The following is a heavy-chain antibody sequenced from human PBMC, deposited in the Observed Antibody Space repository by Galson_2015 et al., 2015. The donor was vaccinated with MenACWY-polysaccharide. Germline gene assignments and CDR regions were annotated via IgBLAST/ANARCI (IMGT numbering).Heavy chain of an antibody. CDR2: VSYDGNSQ. J-gene: IGHJ6*03. V-gene: IGHV3-30*04. D-gene: IGHD2-2*01. CDR3: ARDGCSSTNCHDYYNYYMDV. CDR1: GTSFRSYA. Sequence: SLRLSCAVSGTSFRSYAMHWVRQAPGKGLEWVAVVSYDGNSQKYAEAVKGRFTISGDNSKKTVYLQMNSLRPEDTAIYSCARDGCSSTNCHDYYNYYMDVWGRGTTVIVSS.